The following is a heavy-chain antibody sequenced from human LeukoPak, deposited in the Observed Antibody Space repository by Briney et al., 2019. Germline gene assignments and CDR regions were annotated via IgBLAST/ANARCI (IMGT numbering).Heavy chain of an antibody. Sequence: GGSLTLPCAASGFTFSSYAMHWVRQAPGKGLEWVTLMSYDGSNKYYTDSVKGRFTISRDNSKDTLYLQMNSLRAEDTAVYYCARSTPAYSYGVDYWGQGTLVTVSS. D-gene: IGHD5-18*01. CDR3: ARSTPAYSYGVDY. CDR2: MSYDGSNK. J-gene: IGHJ4*02. CDR1: GFTFSSYA. V-gene: IGHV3-30-3*01.